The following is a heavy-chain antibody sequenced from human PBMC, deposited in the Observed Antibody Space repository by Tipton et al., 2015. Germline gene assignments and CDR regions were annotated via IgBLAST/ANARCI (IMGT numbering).Heavy chain of an antibody. D-gene: IGHD3-3*01. CDR3: AGHHYFDFWSVYWGWFDP. CDR2: IYYSGST. CDR1: GGSISSNSNY. Sequence: TLSLTCTVSGGSISSNSNYWGWIRQPPGKGLEWIGSIYYSGSTQYNSSLRSRVTISVDTSKNQFSLNLSSVTAADTAVYYCAGHHYFDFWSVYWGWFDPWGQGTLVTVSS. V-gene: IGHV4-39*01. J-gene: IGHJ5*02.